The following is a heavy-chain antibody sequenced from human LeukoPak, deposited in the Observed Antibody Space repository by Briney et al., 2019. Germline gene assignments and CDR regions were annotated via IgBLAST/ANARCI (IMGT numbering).Heavy chain of an antibody. CDR1: GFTFSSYE. D-gene: IGHD3-10*01. CDR2: ISSSGSTI. J-gene: IGHJ3*02. CDR3: ARVRGEAFDI. Sequence: GGSLRLSCAASGFTFSSYEMNWVRQAPGKGLEWVSYISSSGSTIYYADSVKGRFTISRDNAKNSLYLPMNSLRAEDTAVYSCARVRGEAFDIWGQGTMVTVSS. V-gene: IGHV3-48*03.